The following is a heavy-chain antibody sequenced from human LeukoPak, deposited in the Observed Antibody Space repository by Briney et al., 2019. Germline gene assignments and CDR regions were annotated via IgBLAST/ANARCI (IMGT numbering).Heavy chain of an antibody. J-gene: IGHJ4*02. CDR1: GYSLSSGYY. Sequence: SETLSLTCTVSGYSLSSGYYWGWIRQPPGKGLEWIGNIYHNGSTDYNPSLKSRVTISVDTSKNQFSLKLSSVTAADTAVYYCATDFWSGTNIIDYWGQGTLVTVSS. CDR2: IYHNGST. V-gene: IGHV4-38-2*02. D-gene: IGHD3-3*01. CDR3: ATDFWSGTNIIDY.